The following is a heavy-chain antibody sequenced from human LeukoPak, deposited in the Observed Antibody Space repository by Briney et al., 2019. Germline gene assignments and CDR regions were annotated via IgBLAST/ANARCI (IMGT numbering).Heavy chain of an antibody. CDR3: ARTLYSSGWYGGTLGY. CDR1: GYTFTSYG. CDR2: ISAYNGNT. Sequence: ASVKDSCKASGYTFTSYGISWVRQAPGQGLEWMGWISAYNGNTNYAQKLQGRVTMTTDTSTSTAYMELRSLRSDDTAVYYCARTLYSSGWYGGTLGYWGQGTLVTVSS. J-gene: IGHJ4*02. D-gene: IGHD6-19*01. V-gene: IGHV1-18*01.